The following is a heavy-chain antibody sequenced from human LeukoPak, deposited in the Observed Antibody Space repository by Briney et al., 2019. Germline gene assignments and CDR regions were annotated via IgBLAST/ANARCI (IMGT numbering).Heavy chain of an antibody. J-gene: IGHJ5*02. CDR2: ISGNGGST. Sequence: PGGSLRLSCAASGFTFSNYAMSWVRQAPGKGLEWVSGISGNGGSTSYADSVKGRFTISRDNAKNTLYLQMNSLRAEDTAVYYCARESGITAALDLWGQGTLVTVSP. V-gene: IGHV3-23*01. D-gene: IGHD6-13*01. CDR1: GFTFSNYA. CDR3: ARESGITAALDL.